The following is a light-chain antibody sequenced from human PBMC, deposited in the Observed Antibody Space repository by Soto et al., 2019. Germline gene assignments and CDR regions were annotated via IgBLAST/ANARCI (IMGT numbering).Light chain of an antibody. CDR3: SSYAGSNNYV. J-gene: IGLJ1*01. CDR2: EVS. CDR1: SSDIGGYNY. V-gene: IGLV2-8*01. Sequence: HSVLTKPPSANGFPGQSVTISCTRTSSDIGGYNYVSWYQQHPGKAPKLMIYEVSKRPSGVPDRFSGSKSGNTASLTVSGLQAEDEADYYCSSYAGSNNYVFGSGTKVTVL.